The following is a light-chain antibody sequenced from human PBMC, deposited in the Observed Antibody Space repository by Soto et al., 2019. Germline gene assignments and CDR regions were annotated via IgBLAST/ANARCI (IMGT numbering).Light chain of an antibody. Sequence: DIVMTHSPVSLAVSLGERATINCKSSQSVLYSSNNKNYLAWYQQKPGQPPKLLIYWASTRESGVPDRFSGSGSGTDFTLTISSLQAEDVAVYYCQQYYSTLLTFGGGTKVDIK. CDR2: WAS. J-gene: IGKJ4*01. CDR3: QQYYSTLLT. V-gene: IGKV4-1*01. CDR1: QSVLYSSNNKNY.